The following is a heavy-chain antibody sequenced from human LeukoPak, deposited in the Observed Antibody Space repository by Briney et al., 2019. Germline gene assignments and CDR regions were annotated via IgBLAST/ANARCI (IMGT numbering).Heavy chain of an antibody. J-gene: IGHJ4*02. CDR3: ARIDRAVAGTIDY. CDR1: GGSINTYF. D-gene: IGHD6-19*01. Sequence: SETLSLTCTVSGGSINTYFWSWIRQPPGKGLEWIGYIYYSGSTNYNPSLKSRVTMSVDTSKNQFSLKLSSVTAADTAVYYCARIDRAVAGTIDYWGQGTLVTVSS. V-gene: IGHV4-59*08. CDR2: IYYSGST.